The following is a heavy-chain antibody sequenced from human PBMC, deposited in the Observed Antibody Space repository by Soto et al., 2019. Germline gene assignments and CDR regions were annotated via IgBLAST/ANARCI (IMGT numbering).Heavy chain of an antibody. CDR2: IYSGGGT. D-gene: IGHD6-6*01. Sequence: GGSLRLSCAASGFTVSSNYMTWVRQAPGKGLEWDSLIYSGGGTNYADSVKGRFTISRGNSKNTLYLQMNSLRAEDTAVYYCARGASFYSSSVNGMAVWGQGTTVTV. J-gene: IGHJ6*02. V-gene: IGHV3-66*01. CDR1: GFTVSSNY. CDR3: ARGASFYSSSVNGMAV.